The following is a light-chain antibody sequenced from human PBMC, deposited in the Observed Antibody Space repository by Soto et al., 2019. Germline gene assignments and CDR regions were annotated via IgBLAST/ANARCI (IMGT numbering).Light chain of an antibody. J-gene: IGLJ1*01. CDR2: DVS. CDR1: SSDVGGYNY. CDR3: SSYTSSSTLYV. V-gene: IGLV2-14*01. Sequence: QSALTQPASVSGSPGQSITISCTGTSSDVGGYNYVSWYQQHPGKAPKLMIYDVSNRPSGVSNRFSGSNSGNTASLTISGLQAEDEDDYYCSSYTSSSTLYVFGTGTKLTVL.